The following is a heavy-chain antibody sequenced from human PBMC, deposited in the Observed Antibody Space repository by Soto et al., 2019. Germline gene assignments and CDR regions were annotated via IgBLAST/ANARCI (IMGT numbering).Heavy chain of an antibody. CDR1: GFTFSSYW. Sequence: GGSLRLSCAASGFTFSSYWMSWVRQAPGKGLEWVANIKQDGSEKYYVDSVKGRFTISRDNAKNSLYLQMNSLRAEDTAVYYCARDPPAYYYDSSGSVDYWGQGTLVTV. D-gene: IGHD3-22*01. J-gene: IGHJ4*02. CDR2: IKQDGSEK. V-gene: IGHV3-7*05. CDR3: ARDPPAYYYDSSGSVDY.